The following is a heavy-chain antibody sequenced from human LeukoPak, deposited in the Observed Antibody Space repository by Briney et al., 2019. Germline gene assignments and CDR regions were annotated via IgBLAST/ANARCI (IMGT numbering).Heavy chain of an antibody. CDR1: GGSIGRSSYC. J-gene: IGHJ4*02. CDR2: SYYSGGT. Sequence: SETLSLNCTVSGGSIGRSSYCWGWIRQPPGKGLEWIGKSYYSGGTYYNPSLKSRVTISVDTSKNQISLKVSSVTAADTAVYYCARLAANTVDYWGQGTLVTVSS. V-gene: IGHV4-39*01. CDR3: ARLAANTVDY. D-gene: IGHD4-17*01.